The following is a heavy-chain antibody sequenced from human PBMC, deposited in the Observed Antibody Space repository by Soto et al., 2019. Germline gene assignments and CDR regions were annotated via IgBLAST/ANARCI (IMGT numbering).Heavy chain of an antibody. V-gene: IGHV3-74*01. J-gene: IGHJ4*02. CDR1: GFTFSSYW. CDR3: ARRRGGDFDY. D-gene: IGHD3-16*01. Sequence: EVPLVESGGGLVQPGGSLRLSCAASGFTFSSYWMHWVRQAPGKGLVWVSHINSDGSSTTYADSVKGRFTISRDNAKNTLYLQMNSLRAEDTAVYYCARRRGGDFDYWGQGTLVAVSS. CDR2: INSDGSST.